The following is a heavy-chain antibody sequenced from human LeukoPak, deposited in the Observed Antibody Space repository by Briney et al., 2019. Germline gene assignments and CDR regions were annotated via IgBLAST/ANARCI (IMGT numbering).Heavy chain of an antibody. Sequence: ASVKVSCKTSGYSFTDYYMHWVRQAPGQGLEWLGWINPNSGGTSSAQKFQGRVTMTRDTSITTVYMEVSWLTSDDTAIYYCARADRLHGGPYLIGPWGQGTLVTVSS. CDR2: INPNSGGT. D-gene: IGHD2-21*01. J-gene: IGHJ5*02. V-gene: IGHV1-2*02. CDR3: ARADRLHGGPYLIGP. CDR1: GYSFTDYY.